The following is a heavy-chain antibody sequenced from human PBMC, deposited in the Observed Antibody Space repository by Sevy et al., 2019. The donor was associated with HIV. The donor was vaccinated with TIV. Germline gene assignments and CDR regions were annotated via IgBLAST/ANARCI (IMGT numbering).Heavy chain of an antibody. V-gene: IGHV3-53*01. Sequence: GGSLRLSCAASGFTVSSNYMSWVRQAPGKGLEWVSVIYSGGSTYYADSVKGRFTISRDNSENTLYLQMNSLRAEDTAVYYCARRKRGRYYDSSGYWPFDYWGQGTLVTVSS. CDR3: ARRKRGRYYDSSGYWPFDY. CDR2: IYSGGST. CDR1: GFTVSSNY. D-gene: IGHD3-22*01. J-gene: IGHJ4*02.